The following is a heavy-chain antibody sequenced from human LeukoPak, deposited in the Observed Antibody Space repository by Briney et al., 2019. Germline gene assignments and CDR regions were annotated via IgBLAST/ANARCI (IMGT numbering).Heavy chain of an antibody. D-gene: IGHD3-22*01. CDR2: ISYDGSNK. CDR3: ARDGGMIVVPTDLDY. V-gene: IGHV3-30*03. CDR1: GFTFSSYG. J-gene: IGHJ4*02. Sequence: GGSLRLSCAASGFTFSSYGMHWVRQAPGKGLEWVAVISYDGSNKYYADSVKGRFTISRDNSKNTLYLQMNSLRAEDTAVYYCARDGGMIVVPTDLDYWGQGTLVTVSS.